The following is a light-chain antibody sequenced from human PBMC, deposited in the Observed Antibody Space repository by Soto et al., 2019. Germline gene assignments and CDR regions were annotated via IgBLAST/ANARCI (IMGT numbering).Light chain of an antibody. CDR3: QSYDSSLSGSL. Sequence: QSVLTQPPSVSGAPGQSVTISCTGSSSNIGAGYDVHWYQQLPGTAPKLLIYGNSNRPSGVPDRFSGSKSGTSASLAITGLQAEDVVDYYCQSYDSSLSGSLFGGGTKLTVL. J-gene: IGLJ3*02. V-gene: IGLV1-40*01. CDR2: GNS. CDR1: SSNIGAGYD.